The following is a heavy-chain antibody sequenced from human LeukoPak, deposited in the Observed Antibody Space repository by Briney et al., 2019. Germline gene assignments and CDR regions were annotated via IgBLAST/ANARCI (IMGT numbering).Heavy chain of an antibody. CDR3: ARDYGDYFLFGPVYYMDV. D-gene: IGHD4-17*01. J-gene: IGHJ6*03. CDR1: GYTFTGYY. CDR2: INPNSGGT. V-gene: IGHV1-2*02. Sequence: ASVKVSCKASGYTFTGYYMHWVRQAPGQGLEWMGWINPNSGGTNYAQKFQGRVTMARDTSISTAYMELSRLRSDDTAVYYCARDYGDYFLFGPVYYMDVWGKGTMVTVSS.